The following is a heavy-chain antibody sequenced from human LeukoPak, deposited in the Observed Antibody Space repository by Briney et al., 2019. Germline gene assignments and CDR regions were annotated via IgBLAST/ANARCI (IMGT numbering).Heavy chain of an antibody. CDR3: ARLSGFHGRGGNVHYDY. CDR1: GYRFTDYW. CDR2: IYPGDSDT. Sequence: PGGSLKISCKGSGYRFTDYWIGWVRQMPGKGLEWMGIIYPGDSDTRYSPSFQGQVTISADKSIPAAYLQWSSLKASDTARYYCARLSGFHGRGGNVHYDYWGQGTLVTVST. V-gene: IGHV5-51*01. D-gene: IGHD3-16*01. J-gene: IGHJ4*02.